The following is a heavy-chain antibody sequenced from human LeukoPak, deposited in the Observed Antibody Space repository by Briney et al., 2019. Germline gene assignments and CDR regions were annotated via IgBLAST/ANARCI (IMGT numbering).Heavy chain of an antibody. CDR3: AKTGRYCTAGSCYYY. CDR1: GGSFSGYY. J-gene: IGHJ4*02. V-gene: IGHV4-34*01. CDR2: INHSGST. Sequence: SETLSLTCAVYGGSFSGYYWSWIRQPPGKGLEWIGEINHSGSTNYNPSLKSRVTISVDTSKNQFSLKLYSVTAADTAIYYCAKTGRYCTAGSCYYYWGQGTLVTVSS. D-gene: IGHD2-15*01.